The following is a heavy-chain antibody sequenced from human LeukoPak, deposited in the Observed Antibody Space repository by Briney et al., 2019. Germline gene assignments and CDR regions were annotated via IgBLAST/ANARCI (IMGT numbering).Heavy chain of an antibody. CDR3: ARGLASRQQLAYDAFDI. CDR2: INPNSGGT. J-gene: IGHJ3*02. CDR1: GYTFTGYY. V-gene: IGHV1-2*02. D-gene: IGHD6-13*01. Sequence: GASVKVSCKASGYTFTGYYMHWVRQAPGQGLEWMGWINPNSGGTNYAQKFQGRVTMTRDTSISTAYMELSRLRSDDTAVYYCARGLASRQQLAYDAFDIWGQGTLVTVSS.